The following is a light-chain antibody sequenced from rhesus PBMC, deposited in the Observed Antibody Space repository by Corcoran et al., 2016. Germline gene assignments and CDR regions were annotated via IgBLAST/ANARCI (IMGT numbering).Light chain of an antibody. J-gene: IGKJ3*01. CDR1: QGISSY. Sequence: DIQMTQSPSSLSASVGDTVTITCRASQGISSYLNWFQQKPGKAPKLLIYAASSLESGVPSRCRGSGSGTAFTLTISSLQPEDFAAYYCLQHNSYPFTFGPGTKLDI. V-gene: IGKV1-28*01. CDR3: LQHNSYPFT. CDR2: AAS.